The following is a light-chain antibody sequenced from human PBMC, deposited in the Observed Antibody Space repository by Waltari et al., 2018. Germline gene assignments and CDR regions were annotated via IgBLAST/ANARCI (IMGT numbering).Light chain of an antibody. J-gene: IGKJ1*01. Sequence: DIQSTQAPSSLSASVGDRVTITCRASQSISSYLNWYQQRPGKPPKVLIYAASSFQSGVPSRFSGSGSGTDFTLTISSLQPEDFATYYCQQSYSTPRTFGQGTRVEIK. CDR1: QSISSY. V-gene: IGKV1-39*01. CDR3: QQSYSTPRT. CDR2: AAS.